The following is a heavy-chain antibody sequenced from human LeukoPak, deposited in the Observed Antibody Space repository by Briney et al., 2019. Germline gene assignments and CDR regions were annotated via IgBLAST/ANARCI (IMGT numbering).Heavy chain of an antibody. CDR3: ARGGVRDTAMDGDY. CDR2: ISSSSSYI. J-gene: IGHJ4*02. Sequence: GGSLRLSCAASGFTFSSYSMNWVRQAPGKGLEWVSSISSSSSYIYYADSVKGRFTISRDNAKNSLYLQMNSLRAEDTAVYYWARGGVRDTAMDGDYWGQGTLVTVSS. D-gene: IGHD5-18*01. V-gene: IGHV3-21*01. CDR1: GFTFSSYS.